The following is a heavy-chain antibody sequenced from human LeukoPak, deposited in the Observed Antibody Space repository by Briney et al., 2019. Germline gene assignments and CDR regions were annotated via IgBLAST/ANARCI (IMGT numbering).Heavy chain of an antibody. Sequence: GGSLRLSCAASGFTFSSYSMNWVRQAPGKGLEWVSYISSSSSTIYYADSVKGRFTISRDNAKNSLYLQMNSLRAEDTAVYYCASTSSGWYGDYWGQGTLVTVSS. J-gene: IGHJ4*02. V-gene: IGHV3-48*04. CDR2: ISSSSSTI. D-gene: IGHD6-19*01. CDR3: ASTSSGWYGDY. CDR1: GFTFSSYS.